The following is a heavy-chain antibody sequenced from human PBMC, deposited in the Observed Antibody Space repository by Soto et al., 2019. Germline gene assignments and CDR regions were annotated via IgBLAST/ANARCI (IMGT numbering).Heavy chain of an antibody. CDR1: GFTFSSYG. CDR3: AKGGGIAADYYYYGMDV. V-gene: IGHV3-30*18. D-gene: IGHD6-13*01. J-gene: IGHJ6*02. CDR2: IPYDGSNK. Sequence: GGSLRLSCAASGFTFSSYGMHWVRQAPGKGLEWVAVIPYDGSNKYYADSVKGRFTISRDNSKNTLYLQMNSLRAEDTAVYYCAKGGGIAADYYYYGMDVWGQGTTVTVSS.